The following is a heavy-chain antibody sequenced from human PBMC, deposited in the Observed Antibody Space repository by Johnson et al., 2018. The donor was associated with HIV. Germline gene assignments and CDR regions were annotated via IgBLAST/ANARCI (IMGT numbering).Heavy chain of an antibody. D-gene: IGHD3-10*01. CDR1: GFTVNNNY. CDR3: ARTRHYYEAFDI. J-gene: IGHJ3*02. V-gene: IGHV3-66*03. Sequence: VQLVESGGGLIQPGESLRLSCAASGFTVNNNYMNWVRQTPGKGLEWVSVIYTGGSTYYADSVKGRFTISRDNSKNTLYLQMNSLRAEDTAVYYCARTRHYYEAFDIWGQGTMVTVSS. CDR2: IYTGGST.